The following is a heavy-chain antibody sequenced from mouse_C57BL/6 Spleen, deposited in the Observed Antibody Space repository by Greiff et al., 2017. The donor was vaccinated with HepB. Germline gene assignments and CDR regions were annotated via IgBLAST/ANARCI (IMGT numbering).Heavy chain of an antibody. D-gene: IGHD1-1*01. CDR2: IYPGSGNT. CDR3: ARSIYYYGSSYPAWFAY. CDR1: GYTFTDFY. J-gene: IGHJ3*01. Sequence: QVQLKESGPELVKPGASVKISCKASGYTFTDFYINWVKQRPGQGLEWIGWIYPGSGNTKYNEKFKGKATLTVDTSSSTAYMQLSSLTSEDSAVYFCARSIYYYGSSYPAWFAYWGQGTLVTVSA. V-gene: IGHV1-84*01.